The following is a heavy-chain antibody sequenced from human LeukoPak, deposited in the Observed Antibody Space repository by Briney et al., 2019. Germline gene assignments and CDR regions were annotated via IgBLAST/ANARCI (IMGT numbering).Heavy chain of an antibody. Sequence: SQTLSLTCAISGDSVSSNTAAWNWIRQSPSRGLEWLGRTYYRSKWYNDYAGSVKSRITINPDTSKNQFSLHLNSVTHEDTAVYYCARDMDFWSNYYGAFGIWGQGTMVTVSS. CDR1: GDSVSSNTAA. D-gene: IGHD3-3*01. J-gene: IGHJ3*02. CDR3: ARDMDFWSNYYGAFGI. V-gene: IGHV6-1*01. CDR2: TYYRSKWYN.